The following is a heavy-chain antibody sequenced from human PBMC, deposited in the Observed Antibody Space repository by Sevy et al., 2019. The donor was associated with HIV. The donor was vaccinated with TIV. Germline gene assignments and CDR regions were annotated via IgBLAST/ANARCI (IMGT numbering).Heavy chain of an antibody. D-gene: IGHD6-19*01. Sequence: GGSLRLSCAASGFTFSSYAMHWVRQAPGKGLEWVAVISYDGSNKYYAVSVKGRFTISRDNSKNTLYLQMNSLRAEDTAVYYCASVQGYSSGWYLDYWGQGTLVTVSS. CDR1: GFTFSSYA. V-gene: IGHV3-30-3*01. CDR2: ISYDGSNK. J-gene: IGHJ4*02. CDR3: ASVQGYSSGWYLDY.